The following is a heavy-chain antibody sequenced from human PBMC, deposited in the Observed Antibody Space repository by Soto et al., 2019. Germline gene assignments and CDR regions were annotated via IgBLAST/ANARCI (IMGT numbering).Heavy chain of an antibody. CDR3: AKDLGSGYSYGY. CDR2: ISYDGSNK. D-gene: IGHD5-18*01. V-gene: IGHV3-30*18. CDR1: GFTFSSYG. Sequence: TGGSLRLSCAASGFTFSSYGMHWVRQAPGEGLEWVAVISYDGSNKYYADSVKGRFTISRDNSKNTLYLQMNSLRAEDTAVYYCAKDLGSGYSYGYWGQGTLVTVSS. J-gene: IGHJ4*02.